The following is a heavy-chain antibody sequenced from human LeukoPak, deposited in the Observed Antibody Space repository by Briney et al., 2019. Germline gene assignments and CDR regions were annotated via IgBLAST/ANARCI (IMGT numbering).Heavy chain of an antibody. Sequence: GGSLRLSCAASGFTFDNYRMSWVRQAPGKGLEWVSTVNADGGNTDYADSVKGRFTISRANSKSTLILQMNRLRVEDTALYYCTKRVKYGGTWDHFADWGQGTLVTVSS. D-gene: IGHD1-26*01. CDR2: VNADGGNT. J-gene: IGHJ4*02. CDR3: TKRVKYGGTWDHFAD. CDR1: GFTFDNYR. V-gene: IGHV3-23*01.